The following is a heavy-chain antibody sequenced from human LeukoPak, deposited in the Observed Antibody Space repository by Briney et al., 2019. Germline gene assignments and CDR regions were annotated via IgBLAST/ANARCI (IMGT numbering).Heavy chain of an antibody. CDR3: VKEGSTWYGALDI. CDR2: ISDSGGNT. Sequence: GGSLRLSCAASGFTFRTFAMTWVRQAPGQGLEWVSSISDSGGNTYYADSVKGRFTISRDNSKNTLYLQMNSLRAEDTAFYYCVKEGSTWYGALDIWGQGTLVTVSS. V-gene: IGHV3-23*01. CDR1: GFTFRTFA. D-gene: IGHD6-13*01. J-gene: IGHJ4*02.